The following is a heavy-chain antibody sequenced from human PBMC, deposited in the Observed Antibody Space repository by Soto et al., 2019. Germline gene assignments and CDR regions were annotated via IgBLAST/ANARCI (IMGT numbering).Heavy chain of an antibody. CDR3: AKDQRFLEWPGGV. Sequence: GGSLRLSCAASGFTFSSYGMHWVRQAPGKGLEWVAVISYDGSNKYYADSVKGRFTISRDNSKNTLYLQMNSLRAEDTAVYYCAKDQRFLEWPGGVWGQGTTVTVSS. J-gene: IGHJ6*02. V-gene: IGHV3-30*18. D-gene: IGHD3-3*01. CDR2: ISYDGSNK. CDR1: GFTFSSYG.